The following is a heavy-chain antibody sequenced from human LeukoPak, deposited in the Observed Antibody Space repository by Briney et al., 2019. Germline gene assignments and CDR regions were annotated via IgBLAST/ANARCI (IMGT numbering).Heavy chain of an antibody. V-gene: IGHV4-38-2*02. CDR2: IYHSGST. J-gene: IGHJ4*02. Sequence: SETLSLTCAVSGYSISSGYHWGWIRQPPGKGLEWIGSIYHSGSTYYNPSLKSRVTISVDTSKNQFSLKLSSVTAADTAVYYCARDFWGGYDLYFDYWGQGTLVTVSS. D-gene: IGHD5-12*01. CDR1: GYSISSGYH. CDR3: ARDFWGGYDLYFDY.